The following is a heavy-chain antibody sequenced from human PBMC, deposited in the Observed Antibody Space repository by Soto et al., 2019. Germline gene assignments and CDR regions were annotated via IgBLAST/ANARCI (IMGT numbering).Heavy chain of an antibody. CDR1: GYTFTSYY. D-gene: IGHD2-2*01. J-gene: IGHJ5*02. V-gene: IGHV1-46*03. CDR2: INPSGGST. CDR3: ARESVVVPAAMPLGWFDP. Sequence: QVQLVQSGAEVKKPGASVKVSCKASGYTFTSYYMHWVRQAPGQGLEWMGIINPSGGSTSYAQKFQGRVTMTRDTSTSTVYMELSSLRSEDTAVYYCARESVVVPAAMPLGWFDPWGQGTLVTVSS.